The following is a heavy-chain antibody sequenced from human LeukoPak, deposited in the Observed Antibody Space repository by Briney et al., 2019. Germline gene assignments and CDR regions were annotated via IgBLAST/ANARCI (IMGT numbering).Heavy chain of an antibody. Sequence: ASVKVSCKASGGTFSSYAISWVRQAPGQGLEWMGGIIPIFGTANYAQKFQGRVTITTDESTSTAYMDLSSPRSEDTAVYYCARRRYYYDSSGYPFYYMDVWGKGTTVTVSS. CDR3: ARRRYYYDSSGYPFYYMDV. J-gene: IGHJ6*03. V-gene: IGHV1-69*05. CDR1: GGTFSSYA. D-gene: IGHD3-22*01. CDR2: IIPIFGTA.